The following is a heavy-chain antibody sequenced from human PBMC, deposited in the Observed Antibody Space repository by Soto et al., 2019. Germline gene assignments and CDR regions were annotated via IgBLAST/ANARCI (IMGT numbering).Heavy chain of an antibody. D-gene: IGHD3-10*01. CDR2: IKGDGSIT. V-gene: IGHV3-74*01. Sequence: EVQLVESGGDLVQPGGSLRLSCAASGFTFSDYWIHWVRQAPGKGLMWVSRIKGDGSITNYADSVKGRFTVSRDNAKNTVYLQMNSLRAEDTALYYCARGIRGHYGKDVWGQGTTV. CDR1: GFTFSDYW. J-gene: IGHJ6*02. CDR3: ARGIRGHYGKDV.